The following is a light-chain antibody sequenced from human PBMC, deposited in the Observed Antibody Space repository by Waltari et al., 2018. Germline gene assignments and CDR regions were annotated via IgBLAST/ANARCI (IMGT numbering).Light chain of an antibody. CDR2: QDS. V-gene: IGLV3-1*01. J-gene: IGLJ2*01. Sequence: SYELTQPPSVSVSPAQTTRLHCSGNKLGETLASWYQQKPGQSPVLVIYQDSKRPSGIPERFSGSNSGNTATLTISGTQAMDEADYYCQAWDSSTGVVFGGGTKLTVL. CDR3: QAWDSSTGVV. CDR1: KLGETL.